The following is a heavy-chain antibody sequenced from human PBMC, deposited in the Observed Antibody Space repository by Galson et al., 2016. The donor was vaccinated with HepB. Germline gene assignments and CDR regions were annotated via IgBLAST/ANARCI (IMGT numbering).Heavy chain of an antibody. V-gene: IGHV6-1*01. CDR2: TYYRSKWHN. Sequence: CAISGDSVSSDSATWNWIRQSPSRGLEWLGRTYYRSKWHNDYALSVKSRISINADTSKNQISLQLNSVSPDDTAVYYCARDQRLLWFGERRALEIWGQGTMVTVSS. CDR3: ARDQRLLWFGERRALEI. D-gene: IGHD3-10*01. CDR1: GDSVSSDSAT. J-gene: IGHJ3*02.